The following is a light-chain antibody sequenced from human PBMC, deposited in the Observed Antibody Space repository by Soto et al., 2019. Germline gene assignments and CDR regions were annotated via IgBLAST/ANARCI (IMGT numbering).Light chain of an antibody. CDR3: QQRSGWPPLFT. Sequence: EIVLTQSPATLSLSPGERATLSCRASQSVSSYLAWYQQRPGQPPRLLIYDASNRATGIPARFSGSGSGTDVNLTISSLEPEDFAIYYCQQRSGWPPLFTFGPGTKVDI. J-gene: IGKJ3*01. V-gene: IGKV3-11*01. CDR1: QSVSSY. CDR2: DAS.